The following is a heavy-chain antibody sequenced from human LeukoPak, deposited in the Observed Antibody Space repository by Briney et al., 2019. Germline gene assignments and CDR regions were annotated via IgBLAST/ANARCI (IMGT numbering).Heavy chain of an antibody. V-gene: IGHV3-49*04. J-gene: IGHJ6*02. CDR3: SRGPIQLWVHNAMDV. Sequence: GGSLRLSCTTFGFTFGDHAMSWVRQAPGKGLEWVGFIRSKAYGGTTEYAASVEGRFTISRDDSKSIAYLQMNSLITDDTAVYYCSRGPIQLWVHNAMDVWGQGTTVTVSS. CDR1: GFTFGDHA. CDR2: IRSKAYGGTT. D-gene: IGHD1-1*01.